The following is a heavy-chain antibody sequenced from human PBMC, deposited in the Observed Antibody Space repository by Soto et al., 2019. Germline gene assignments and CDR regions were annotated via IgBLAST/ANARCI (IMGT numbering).Heavy chain of an antibody. CDR2: IWHDGSKK. D-gene: IGHD2-21*01. CDR3: ARDRGGDDPIDY. CDR1: GFTLSSYG. J-gene: IGHJ4*02. V-gene: IGHV3-33*01. Sequence: QVQLVESGGGVVQPGRSLRLSCGASGFTLSSYGMHWVRQAPGKGLEWVAVIWHDGSKKYYADSVKGRFTISRDNSKNTLDLQMNNLRAEDTAVYYCARDRGGDDPIDYWGQGTLVTVSS.